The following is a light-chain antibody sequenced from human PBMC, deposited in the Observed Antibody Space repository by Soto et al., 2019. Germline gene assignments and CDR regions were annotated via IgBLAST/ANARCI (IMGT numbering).Light chain of an antibody. Sequence: RGMTQSPVTLSVSPGERVTLSCRASQAISDNLAWYQQKPGRAPRLLIFDASTRATGIPARFSGSGSGTEFTLTISSLQSEDFAVYYCQQANDWPPTFGQGTRV. CDR1: QAISDN. CDR3: QQANDWPPT. CDR2: DAS. J-gene: IGKJ1*01. V-gene: IGKV3-15*01.